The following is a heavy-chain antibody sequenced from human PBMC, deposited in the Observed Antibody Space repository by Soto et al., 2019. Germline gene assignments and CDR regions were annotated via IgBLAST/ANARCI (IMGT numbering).Heavy chain of an antibody. CDR3: AKEGGGYSYGLYYYYYGMDV. CDR2: ISYDGSNK. CDR1: GFTFSSYG. Sequence: QVQLVESGGGVVQPGRSLRLSCAASGFTFSSYGMHWVRQAPGKGLEWVAVISYDGSNKYYADSVKGRFTISRDNSKNTLYLQMNSLRAEDTAVYYCAKEGGGYSYGLYYYYYGMDVWGQGTTVTVSS. J-gene: IGHJ6*02. D-gene: IGHD5-18*01. V-gene: IGHV3-30*18.